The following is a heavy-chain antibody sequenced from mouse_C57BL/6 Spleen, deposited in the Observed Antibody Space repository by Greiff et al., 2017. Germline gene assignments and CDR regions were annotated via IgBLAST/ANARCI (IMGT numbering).Heavy chain of an antibody. V-gene: IGHV1-80*01. D-gene: IGHD3-1*01. CDR2: IYPGDGDT. Sequence: QVHVKQSGAELVKPGASVKISCKASGYAFSSYWMNWVKQRPGKGLEWIGQIYPGDGDTNYNGKFKGKATLTADKSSSTAYMQLSSLTSEDSAVYFCARYREGAMDYWGQGTSVTVSS. CDR1: GYAFSSYW. CDR3: ARYREGAMDY. J-gene: IGHJ4*01.